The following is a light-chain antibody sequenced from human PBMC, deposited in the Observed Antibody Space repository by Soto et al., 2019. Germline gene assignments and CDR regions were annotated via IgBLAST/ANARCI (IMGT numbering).Light chain of an antibody. CDR1: SSDVGDYKY. J-gene: IGLJ2*01. CDR3: NSHTRSNTLVV. V-gene: IGLV2-14*01. Sequence: LTQPASVSGSPGQSITISCTGTSSDVGDYKYVSWYQHHPGKAPKLMIYDVDNRPSGVPSRFSGSKSGNTATLTISGLQPEDEADYFCNSHTRSNTLVVFGGGTKVTVL. CDR2: DVD.